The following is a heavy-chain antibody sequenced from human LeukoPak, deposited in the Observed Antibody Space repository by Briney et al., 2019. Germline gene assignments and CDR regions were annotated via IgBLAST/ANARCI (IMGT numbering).Heavy chain of an antibody. V-gene: IGHV1-8*01. J-gene: IGHJ6*02. CDR2: MNPDSGNT. D-gene: IGHD3-10*01. CDR1: GYTFTTYD. CDR3: ARTMVRGVPVGMDV. Sequence: ASVKVSCKASGYTFTTYDINWVRLATGQGLEYMGWMNPDSGNTGYAQKFQGRITMASTTSMNTFYLEVSSLRSEDTAIYYCARTMVRGVPVGMDVWGQGTTVIVSS.